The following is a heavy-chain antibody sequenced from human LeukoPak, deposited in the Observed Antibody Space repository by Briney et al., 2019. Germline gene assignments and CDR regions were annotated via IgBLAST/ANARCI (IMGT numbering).Heavy chain of an antibody. D-gene: IGHD4-17*01. CDR3: AKEDYGDLYFDY. J-gene: IGHJ4*02. CDR1: GFTFSSYG. Sequence: GRSLRLSCAASGFTFSSYGMHWVRQAPGKGLEWVAVISYDGSNKYYADSVKGRFTISRDNSKNTLYLQMNSLRAEDTAVYYCAKEDYGDLYFDYWGQGTLVTVSS. V-gene: IGHV3-30*18. CDR2: ISYDGSNK.